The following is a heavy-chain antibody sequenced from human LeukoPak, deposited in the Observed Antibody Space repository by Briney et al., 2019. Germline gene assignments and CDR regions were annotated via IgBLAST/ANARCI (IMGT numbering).Heavy chain of an antibody. J-gene: IGHJ4*02. CDR1: GFTFSSHG. D-gene: IGHD3/OR15-3a*01. V-gene: IGHV3-30*02. CDR2: IRSDGSSN. Sequence: GGSLRLSCAATGFTFSSHGMHWVRQAPGKGLEWVTFIRSDGSSNYYGDSVKGRFTLSRDNFKNTLSLQMNSLRAEDTAVYYCVRDRDWGFDYWGQGTLVTVSS. CDR3: VRDRDWGFDY.